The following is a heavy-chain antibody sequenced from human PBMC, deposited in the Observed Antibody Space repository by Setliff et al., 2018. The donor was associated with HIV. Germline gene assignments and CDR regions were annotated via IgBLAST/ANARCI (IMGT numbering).Heavy chain of an antibody. J-gene: IGHJ4*02. CDR1: GYTFTGYY. CDR2: INPNSGDT. V-gene: IGHV1-2*02. D-gene: IGHD1-1*01. CDR3: ARDPTGHYFDF. Sequence: ASVKVSCKASGYTFTGYYMHWVRQAPGQGLEWMGWINPNSGDTNYAQKFQGRVTMTRDTSISTAYMELSRLRSDDTAVYYCARDPTGHYFDFWGQGTLVTVSS.